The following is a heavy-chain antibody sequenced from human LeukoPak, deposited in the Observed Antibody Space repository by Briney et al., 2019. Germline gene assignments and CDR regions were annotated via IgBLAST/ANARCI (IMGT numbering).Heavy chain of an antibody. J-gene: IGHJ6*04. CDR3: ARDGGYSYGEMDV. Sequence: GGSLRLSCVASGFTFSSYWMHWVRQDPRKGLVWVSRINGDGRNINYADSVRGRFTISRDNAKNTLYLQMNTLRVEDTAVYYCARDGGYSYGEMDVWGKGTTVTVSS. CDR2: INGDGRNI. D-gene: IGHD5-18*01. V-gene: IGHV3-74*01. CDR1: GFTFSSYW.